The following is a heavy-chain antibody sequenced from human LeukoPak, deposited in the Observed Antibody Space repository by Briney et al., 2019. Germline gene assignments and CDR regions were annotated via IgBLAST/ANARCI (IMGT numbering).Heavy chain of an antibody. V-gene: IGHV4-34*01. Sequence: SETLSLTCAVYGGSFRGYYWSWIRQPPGKGLEWIGEINHSGSTNYNPSLKSRVTISVDTSKNQFSLKLSSVTAADTAVYYCARTRALYWYYDSSGYLDYWGQGTLVTVSS. J-gene: IGHJ4*02. CDR2: INHSGST. CDR1: GGSFRGYY. D-gene: IGHD3-22*01. CDR3: ARTRALYWYYDSSGYLDY.